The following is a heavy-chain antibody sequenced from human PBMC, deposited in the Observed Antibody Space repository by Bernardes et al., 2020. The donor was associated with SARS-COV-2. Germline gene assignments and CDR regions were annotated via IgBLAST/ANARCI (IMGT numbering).Heavy chain of an antibody. CDR1: GYTFTSYG. CDR2: LSAYNGNT. D-gene: IGHD6-6*01. J-gene: IGHJ1*01. Sequence: SVQVSCQASGYTFTSYGISWVRQAPGQGLEWMGWLSAYNGNTNYAKKLQGRVTMTTDTSTSKAYMELRSLRSDDTAVYYCARRLHPYDNSSPYFHHWSQGTLVTVSS. CDR3: ARRLHPYDNSSPYFHH. V-gene: IGHV1-18*04.